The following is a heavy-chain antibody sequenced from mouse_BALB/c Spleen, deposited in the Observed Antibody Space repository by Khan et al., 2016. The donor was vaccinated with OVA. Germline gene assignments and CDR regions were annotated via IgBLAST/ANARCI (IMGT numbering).Heavy chain of an antibody. D-gene: IGHD2-12*01. J-gene: IGHJ4*01. CDR2: ISYTGST. Sequence: EVQLQESGPGLLKPSQSLSLTCTVTGYSITSDYAWNWIRQFPGNNLEWMAYISYTGSTTYNPSLKSRISLTRDTSKNHFFLQLKTVTTEDTATYYGARALYYSYGYCFDCWGRGTSVTVSS. CDR1: GYSITSDYA. CDR3: ARALYYSYGYCFDC. V-gene: IGHV3-2*02.